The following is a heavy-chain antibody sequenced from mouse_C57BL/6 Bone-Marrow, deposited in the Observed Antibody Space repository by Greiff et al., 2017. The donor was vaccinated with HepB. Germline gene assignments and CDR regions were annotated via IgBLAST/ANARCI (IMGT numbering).Heavy chain of an antibody. V-gene: IGHV1-76*01. CDR3: ARSYYYGSSSYYFDY. Sequence: VKLQESGAELVRPGASVKLSCKASGYTFTDYYINWVKQRPGQGLEWIARIYPGSGNTYYNEKFKGKATLTAEKSSSTAYMQLSSLTSEDSAVYFCARSYYYGSSSYYFDYWGQGTTLTVSS. CDR2: IYPGSGNT. D-gene: IGHD1-1*01. CDR1: GYTFTDYY. J-gene: IGHJ2*01.